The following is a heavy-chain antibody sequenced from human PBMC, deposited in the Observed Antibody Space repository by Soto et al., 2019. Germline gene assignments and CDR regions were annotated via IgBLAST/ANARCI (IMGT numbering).Heavy chain of an antibody. D-gene: IGHD5-12*01. V-gene: IGHV4-34*01. Sequence: SETLSLTCAVYGGSFSGYSWIWIRQPPGKGLEWIGEINHSGSTNYNPSLKSRVTISVDTSKNQFSLKLNSVTAADTAVYYCARGLNEMATITPWGQGTLVTVSS. CDR1: GGSFSGYS. J-gene: IGHJ5*02. CDR2: INHSGST. CDR3: ARGLNEMATITP.